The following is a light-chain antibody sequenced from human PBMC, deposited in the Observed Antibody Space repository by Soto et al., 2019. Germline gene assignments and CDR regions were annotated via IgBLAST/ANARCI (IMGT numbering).Light chain of an antibody. CDR2: KAS. CDR1: QSISSW. Sequence: DSQMTQSPSTLPASVGDRVTITCRASQSISSWLAWYQQKPGKAPKLLTYKASLLQSGVPSRFSGSGSGTEFTLTISSLQPEDFATYYCQQYDRYPVTFGGGTKVEVK. CDR3: QQYDRYPVT. J-gene: IGKJ4*01. V-gene: IGKV1-5*03.